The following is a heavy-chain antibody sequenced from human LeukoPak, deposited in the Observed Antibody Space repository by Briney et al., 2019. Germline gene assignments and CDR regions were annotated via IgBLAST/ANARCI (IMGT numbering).Heavy chain of an antibody. J-gene: IGHJ3*02. Sequence: SETLSLTCAVYGGSFSGYYWSWIRQPPGKGLEWIGEINHSGSTNYNPSLKSRVTISVDTSKNQFSLKLSSVTAADTAVYYCARIQRLGDRSGYYYERLNAFDIWGQGTMVTVSS. CDR1: GGSFSGYY. V-gene: IGHV4-34*01. CDR2: INHSGST. CDR3: ARIQRLGDRSGYYYERLNAFDI. D-gene: IGHD3-22*01.